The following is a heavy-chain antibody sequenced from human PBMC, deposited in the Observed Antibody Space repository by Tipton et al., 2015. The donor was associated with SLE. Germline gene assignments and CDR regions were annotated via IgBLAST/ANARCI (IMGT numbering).Heavy chain of an antibody. Sequence: TLSLTCAVYGGSLSDYYWSWIRQPPGKGLEWIGEINHSGSTNYNPSLKSRVTISVDTSKNQFSLKLSSVTAADTAVYYCARTQYTFGGVIAPFDYWGQGTLVTVSS. J-gene: IGHJ4*02. CDR3: ARTQYTFGGVIAPFDY. D-gene: IGHD3-16*02. CDR1: GGSLSDYY. V-gene: IGHV4-34*01. CDR2: INHSGST.